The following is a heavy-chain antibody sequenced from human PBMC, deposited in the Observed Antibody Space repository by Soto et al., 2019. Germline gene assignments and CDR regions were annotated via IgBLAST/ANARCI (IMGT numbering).Heavy chain of an antibody. Sequence: ASVKVSCKASGYTFTGYYMHWVRQAPGQGLEWMGWINPNSGGTNYAQKFQGWVTMTRDTSISTAYMELSRLRSDDTAVYYCARGPEGRYAIPYYYYGMDVGGQGTTVTVS. CDR2: INPNSGGT. CDR3: ARGPEGRYAIPYYYYGMDV. V-gene: IGHV1-2*04. D-gene: IGHD3-16*01. J-gene: IGHJ6*02. CDR1: GYTFTGYY.